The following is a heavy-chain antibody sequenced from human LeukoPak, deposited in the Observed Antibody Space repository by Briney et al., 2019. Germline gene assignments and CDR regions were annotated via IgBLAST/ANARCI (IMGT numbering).Heavy chain of an antibody. CDR2: ISGRGGIT. CDR3: AKERDSSGYHHDAFDI. V-gene: IGHV3-23*01. CDR1: GFXFSNYA. D-gene: IGHD3-22*01. Sequence: GGSLRLSCAASGFXFSNYAISWVRQAPGKGQEWVSSISGRGGITYYSDSVKGRFTISRDNSTSTLYLQMNSLRAEDTAVYYCAKERDSSGYHHDAFDIWGQGTMVTVSS. J-gene: IGHJ3*02.